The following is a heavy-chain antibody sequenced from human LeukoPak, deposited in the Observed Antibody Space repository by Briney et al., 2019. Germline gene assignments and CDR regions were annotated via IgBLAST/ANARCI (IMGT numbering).Heavy chain of an antibody. CDR1: GGSFSGYY. J-gene: IGHJ4*02. CDR2: IYYSGSS. CDR3: ARANRYDLYFDY. Sequence: SETLSLTCAVYGGSFSGYYWSWIRQPPGKGLEWIGYIYYSGSSNYNPFLKSRVTISVDTSKNQISLKLSSVTAADTAVYYCARANRYDLYFDYWGQGTLVTVSS. D-gene: IGHD5-12*01. V-gene: IGHV4-59*01.